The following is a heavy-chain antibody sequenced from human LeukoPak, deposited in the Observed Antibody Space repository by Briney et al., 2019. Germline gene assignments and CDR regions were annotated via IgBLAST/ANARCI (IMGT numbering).Heavy chain of an antibody. CDR3: ARDLDSYGYY. D-gene: IGHD5-18*01. V-gene: IGHV3-53*01. J-gene: IGHJ4*02. Sequence: PGGSLRLSCAASGFTVSSSYMSWVRQAPGKGLEWVSVIYSDGGTYYADSEKGRFTISRDNSKNTLYLQMNSLRAEDTAVYYCARDLDSYGYYWGQGTLVTVSS. CDR2: IYSDGGT. CDR1: GFTVSSSY.